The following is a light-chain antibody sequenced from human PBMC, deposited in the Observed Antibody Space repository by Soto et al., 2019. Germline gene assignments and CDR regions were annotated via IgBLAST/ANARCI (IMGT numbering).Light chain of an antibody. V-gene: IGKV3-20*01. CDR1: QSVTSDY. CDR3: QQFGSSLPWT. CDR2: ATS. Sequence: EIVLTQSPVTLSLSPGERATLSCRASQSVTSDYLAWYQQKPGQAPRLLIYATSNRATDIPDRFSGSGSGTDFTLTISRLEPEDFAVYYCQQFGSSLPWTFGQGTKVDIK. J-gene: IGKJ1*01.